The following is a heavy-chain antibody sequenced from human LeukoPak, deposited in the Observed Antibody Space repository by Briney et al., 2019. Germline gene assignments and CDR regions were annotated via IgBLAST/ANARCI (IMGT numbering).Heavy chain of an antibody. Sequence: ETLSLTCTVSGGSISSYYWSWVRQAPGKGLEWVSYISSSSSAMYYADSMKGRFTISRDNAKNSLYLQMNNLRDEDTAVYYCARGSGNSFDYWGQGALVTVSS. J-gene: IGHJ4*02. V-gene: IGHV3-48*02. CDR2: ISSSSSAM. CDR1: GGSISSYY. D-gene: IGHD3-10*01. CDR3: ARGSGNSFDY.